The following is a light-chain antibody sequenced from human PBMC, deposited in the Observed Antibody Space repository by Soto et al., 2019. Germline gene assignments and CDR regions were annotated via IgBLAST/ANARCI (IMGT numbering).Light chain of an antibody. V-gene: IGLV2-23*02. CDR1: SSDVGSYDL. CDR3: CSYAGVSTFV. Sequence: QSALTQPASVSGSPGQSITISCTGTSSDVGSYDLVSWYQQRPGKAPRLIIYEVTKRPSGVSNRFSGSKSGSTASLTFSGLQAEDEADYFCCSYAGVSTFVFGTGTKVTVL. CDR2: EVT. J-gene: IGLJ1*01.